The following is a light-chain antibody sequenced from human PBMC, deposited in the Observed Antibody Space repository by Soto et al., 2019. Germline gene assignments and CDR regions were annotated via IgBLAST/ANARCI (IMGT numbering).Light chain of an antibody. CDR3: SSYTGSSTVV. J-gene: IGLJ2*01. Sequence: QSALTQPASVSGSPGQSITISRTGTSSDVGGYNSVSWYQHHPGKAPKLMIYDVSNRPSGVSNRFSGSKSGNTASLTISGLQAEDEADYYCSSYTGSSTVVFGGGTKLTVL. V-gene: IGLV2-14*03. CDR2: DVS. CDR1: SSDVGGYNS.